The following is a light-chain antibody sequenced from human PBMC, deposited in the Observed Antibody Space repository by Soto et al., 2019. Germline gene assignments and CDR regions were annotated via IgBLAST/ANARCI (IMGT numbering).Light chain of an antibody. CDR1: QDINKW. V-gene: IGKV1D-16*01. CDR3: QQYSSYSPYT. CDR2: SAS. J-gene: IGKJ2*01. Sequence: DIQMTQSPSSVSASVGDRVTITCRASQDINKWLAWYQQKPGTAPKLLIYSASSLQSGVPSRFSGSGSGTEFTLVISRLQPDDLATYYCQQYSSYSPYTFGQGTKVDIK.